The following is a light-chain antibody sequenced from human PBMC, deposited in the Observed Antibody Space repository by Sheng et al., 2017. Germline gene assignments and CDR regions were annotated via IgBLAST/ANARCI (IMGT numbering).Light chain of an antibody. V-gene: IGKV1-39*01. CDR2: VTS. Sequence: DIQMTQSPSSLSTSVGDRVTITCRASQSIANYLNWYQQKPGKAPNLLIYVTSNLQSGVPSRFSGSGSGTDFTLTITDLQPEDFATYYCQQSYSTPWTFGQGTKWKSN. J-gene: IGKJ1*01. CDR3: QQSYSTPWT. CDR1: QSIANY.